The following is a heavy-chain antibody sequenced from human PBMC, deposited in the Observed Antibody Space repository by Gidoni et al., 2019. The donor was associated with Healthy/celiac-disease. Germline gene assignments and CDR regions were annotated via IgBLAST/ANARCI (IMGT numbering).Heavy chain of an antibody. CDR1: GFTFSSYG. J-gene: IGHJ3*02. CDR3: AKDLTVLRYFDWLGSAFDI. V-gene: IGHV3-30*18. Sequence: QVQLVESGGGVVQPGRSLRLPCAASGFTFSSYGMHWVRQAPGKGLEWVAVISYDGSNKYYADSVKGRFTISRDNSKNTLYLQMNSLRAEDTAMYYCAKDLTVLRYFDWLGSAFDIWGQGTMVTVSS. D-gene: IGHD3-9*01. CDR2: ISYDGSNK.